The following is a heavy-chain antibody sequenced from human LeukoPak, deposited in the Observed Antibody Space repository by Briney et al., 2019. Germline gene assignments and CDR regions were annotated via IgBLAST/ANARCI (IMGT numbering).Heavy chain of an antibody. Sequence: GESLKISCEGSGHSFSTYWVAWVRQMPGKGLEWMGIIYPGDSDTKYSPSFQGQVTISADKSISTAYLQWSSLKASDTAIYYCARQGYSSSWSDWGQGTLVTVSS. CDR3: ARQGYSSSWSD. CDR1: GHSFSTYW. D-gene: IGHD6-13*01. J-gene: IGHJ4*02. V-gene: IGHV5-51*01. CDR2: IYPGDSDT.